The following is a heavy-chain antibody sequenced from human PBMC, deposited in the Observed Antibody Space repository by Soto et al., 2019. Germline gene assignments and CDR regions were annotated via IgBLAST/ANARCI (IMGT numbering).Heavy chain of an antibody. CDR3: AYRLRYFDWLDP. D-gene: IGHD3-9*01. J-gene: IGHJ5*02. CDR1: GGTFSSYT. V-gene: IGHV1-69*02. CDR2: IIPILGIA. Sequence: SVKVSCKASGGTFSSYTISWVRQAPGQGLEWMGRIIPILGIANYAQKFQGRVTITADKSTSTAYMELSSLRSEDTAVYYCAYRLRYFDWLDPWGQGTLVTVSS.